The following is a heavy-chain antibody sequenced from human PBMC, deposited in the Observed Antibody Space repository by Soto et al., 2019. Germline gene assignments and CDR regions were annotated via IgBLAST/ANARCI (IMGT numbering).Heavy chain of an antibody. CDR2: ISASDGTT. Sequence: EVQLLESGGGLVQPGGSLRLSCAASGFTFSNYVINWVRQAPGKGLAWVSSISASDGTTYYADSVKGRFTVSRDNGKNTVYLQMNSLRAEDTAGYHCATKNGDCCDGACSYLDFWCQGALVSVSS. D-gene: IGHD2-21*02. J-gene: IGHJ4*02. CDR1: GFTFSNYV. V-gene: IGHV3-23*01. CDR3: ATKNGDCCDGACSYLDF.